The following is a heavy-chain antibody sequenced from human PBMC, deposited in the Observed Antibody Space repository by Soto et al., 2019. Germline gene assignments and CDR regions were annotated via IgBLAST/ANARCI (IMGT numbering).Heavy chain of an antibody. CDR2: IYYSGNT. D-gene: IGHD3-22*01. J-gene: IGHJ4*02. CDR3: ARGDYYDHSGYSNFDY. CDR1: GGSISSCDYN. V-gene: IGHV4-30-4*01. Sequence: SETLSLTCTVSGGSISSCDYNWSWIRHPPGKGLEWIGYIYYSGNTYYNPSLKRRVIISLDTSKNQFSLRLSSVTAADTAVYYCARGDYYDHSGYSNFDYWGLGTLVTVSS.